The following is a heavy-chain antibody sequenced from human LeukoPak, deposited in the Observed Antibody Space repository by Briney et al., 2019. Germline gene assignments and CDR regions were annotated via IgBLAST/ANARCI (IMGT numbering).Heavy chain of an antibody. Sequence: ASVKVSCKASGYTFTSYGISWVRQAPGQGLEWIGWISAYNGNTNYAQKLQGRVTMTTDTSTSTAYMELRRLRSDDTAVYYCARFPYGSGSYRFDPWGQGTLVTVSS. V-gene: IGHV1-18*01. D-gene: IGHD3-10*01. CDR1: GYTFTSYG. CDR2: ISAYNGNT. J-gene: IGHJ5*02. CDR3: ARFPYGSGSYRFDP.